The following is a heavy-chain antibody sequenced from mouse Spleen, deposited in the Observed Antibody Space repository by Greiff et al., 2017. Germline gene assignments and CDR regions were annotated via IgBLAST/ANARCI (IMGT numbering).Heavy chain of an antibody. CDR2: INPNNGGT. D-gene: IGHD2-1*01. CDR3: ASSYGNYWYFDV. CDR1: GYTFTDYN. J-gene: IGHJ1*01. Sequence: EVQLQQSGPELVKPGASVKIPCKASGYTFTDYNMDWVKQSHGKSLEWIGDINPNNGGTIYNQKFKGKATLTVDKSSSTAYMELRSLTSEDTAVYYCASSYGNYWYFDVWGAGTTVTVSS. V-gene: IGHV1-18*01.